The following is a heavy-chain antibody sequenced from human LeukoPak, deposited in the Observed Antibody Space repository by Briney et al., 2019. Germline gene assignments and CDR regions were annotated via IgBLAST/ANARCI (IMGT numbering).Heavy chain of an antibody. D-gene: IGHD3-10*01. CDR3: ARDSPHYYGSGSYPKGMDV. Sequence: EASVKVSCKASGGTFSSYAISWVRQAPGQGLEWMGGIIPIFGTANYAQKFQGRVTITADESTSTAYMELSSLRSEDTAVYYCARDSPHYYGSGSYPKGMDVWGKGTTVTISS. CDR2: IIPIFGTA. J-gene: IGHJ6*04. CDR1: GGTFSSYA. V-gene: IGHV1-69*13.